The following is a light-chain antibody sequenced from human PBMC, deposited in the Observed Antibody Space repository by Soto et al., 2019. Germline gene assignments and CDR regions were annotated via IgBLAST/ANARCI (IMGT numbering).Light chain of an antibody. Sequence: QSVLTQPPSVSGAPGQRVTISCTGSSSKIGAGYDVHWYQQLPGTAPKLLIYRNNNRPSGVPDRFSGSKSGTSASLAITGLQAEDEADYYCQSYDSSLSTGVFGGGTKLTVL. V-gene: IGLV1-40*01. CDR3: QSYDSSLSTGV. CDR2: RNN. CDR1: SSKIGAGYD. J-gene: IGLJ3*02.